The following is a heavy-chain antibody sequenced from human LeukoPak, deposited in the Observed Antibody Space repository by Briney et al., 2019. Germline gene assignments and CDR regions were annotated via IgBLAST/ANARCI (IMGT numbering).Heavy chain of an antibody. CDR1: GFTFSSYS. CDR2: ISSSSSYI. D-gene: IGHD5-12*01. V-gene: IGHV3-21*01. Sequence: GGSLRLSCAASGFTFSSYSVNWVRQAPGKGLEWVSSISSSSSYIYYADSVKGRFTISRDNAKNSLYLQMNSLRAEDTAVYYCARDPVGYSGSSYYFDYWGQGTLVTVSS. J-gene: IGHJ4*02. CDR3: ARDPVGYSGSSYYFDY.